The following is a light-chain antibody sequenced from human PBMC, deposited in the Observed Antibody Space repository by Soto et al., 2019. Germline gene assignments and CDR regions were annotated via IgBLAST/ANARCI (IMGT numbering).Light chain of an antibody. CDR3: QQSYSTPPT. Sequence: DIQMTQSPSSLSASVGDRVTITCRARQSISSNVNWYQQKPGKAPKILIYAASSLQSGVPSRFSGSGSGTDFTLTISRLQPEDFATYYCQQSYSTPPTFGQGTKVEIK. V-gene: IGKV1-39*01. CDR2: AAS. CDR1: QSISSN. J-gene: IGKJ1*01.